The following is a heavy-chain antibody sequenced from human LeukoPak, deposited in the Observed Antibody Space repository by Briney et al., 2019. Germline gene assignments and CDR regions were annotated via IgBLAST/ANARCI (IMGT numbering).Heavy chain of an antibody. CDR1: GFTFDDYA. V-gene: IGHV3-9*01. CDR3: AKGDSSNWKYNWFDP. D-gene: IGHD6-13*01. J-gene: IGHJ5*02. CDR2: ISWNSDNI. Sequence: GGSLRLSCAVSGFTFDDYAMPWVRQTPNKGLEWVSGISWNSDNIGYADSVKGRFTISRDNARNSLYLQMNSLRVEDTALYYCAKGDSSNWKYNWFDPWGQGTLVTVSS.